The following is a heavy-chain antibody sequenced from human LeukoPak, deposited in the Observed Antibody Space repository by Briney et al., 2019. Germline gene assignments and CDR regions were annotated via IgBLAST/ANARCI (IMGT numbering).Heavy chain of an antibody. J-gene: IGHJ5*02. Sequence: SETLSLTCAVSGASISSNNLWSWVRQSPAKGLEWIGEIYHTGITNYMSSLKRRVTISVDKSKNQFSLKSTSVTAADTAVYYCATEGRSRSSGGTTWGQGILVTVSS. CDR3: ATEGRSRSSGGTT. D-gene: IGHD6-25*01. CDR1: GASISSNNL. CDR2: IYHTGIT. V-gene: IGHV4-4*02.